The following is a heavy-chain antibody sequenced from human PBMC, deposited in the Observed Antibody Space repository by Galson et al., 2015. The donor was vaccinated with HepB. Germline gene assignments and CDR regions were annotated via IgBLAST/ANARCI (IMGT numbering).Heavy chain of an antibody. CDR2: ISYDGRNQ. CDR1: GFIFSDYA. J-gene: IGHJ4*02. Sequence: SLRLSCAASGFIFSDYAMHWVRQAPGKGLEWLAVISYDGRNQYYADSVKGRFTISRDKFKNTLYLQINSLRADDTAVYYCAKEREYYDSSGLDYWGQGTLVTVSS. D-gene: IGHD3-22*01. V-gene: IGHV3-30*18. CDR3: AKEREYYDSSGLDY.